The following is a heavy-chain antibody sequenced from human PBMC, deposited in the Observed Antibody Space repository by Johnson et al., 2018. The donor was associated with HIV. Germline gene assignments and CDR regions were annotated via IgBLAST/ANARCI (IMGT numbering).Heavy chain of an antibody. Sequence: EKLVESGGDVVQPGRSLRLSCTASEFSFSNYWMTWVRQAPGKGLEWVANINQDGSEKFSVDSVKGRFAISRDNSKNMLYLQMKSLRPDDTAVYYCASGGGDELRESDAVEVWGQGTVVTVSS. J-gene: IGHJ3*01. CDR1: EFSFSNYW. CDR2: INQDGSEK. D-gene: IGHD1-7*01. V-gene: IGHV3-7*02. CDR3: ASGGGDELRESDAVEV.